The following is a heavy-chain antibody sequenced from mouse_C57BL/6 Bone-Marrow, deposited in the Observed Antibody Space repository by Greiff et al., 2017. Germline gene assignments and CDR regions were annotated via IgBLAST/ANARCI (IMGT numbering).Heavy chain of an antibody. CDR2: IHPNGGST. Sequence: QVQLQQPGAELVKPGASVKLSCTASGYTFTSYWMHWVKQRPVKGLEWIGMIHPNGGSTNYNEKFKSQAPLTVDKYYSPPYLQLSSLTSDDSAVYYCARCPAFAYWGQGTLVTVSA. CDR1: GYTFTSYW. J-gene: IGHJ3*01. CDR3: ARCPAFAY. V-gene: IGHV1-64*01.